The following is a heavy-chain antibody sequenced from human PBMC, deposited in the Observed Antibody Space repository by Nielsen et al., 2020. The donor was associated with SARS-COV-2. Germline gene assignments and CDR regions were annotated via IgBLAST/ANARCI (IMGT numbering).Heavy chain of an antibody. CDR1: GFTFSNYE. V-gene: IGHV3-48*03. Sequence: GESLKISCEASGFTFSNYEMNWVRQAPGKGLEWVSNIGGSGNTRYYADSVKGRFTISRDNAKKSVYLQMSRLRVEDTAFYYCARGGLGAAAPGVDYWGPGTLVTVSS. CDR2: IGGSGNTR. D-gene: IGHD1-26*01. CDR3: ARGGLGAAAPGVDY. J-gene: IGHJ4*02.